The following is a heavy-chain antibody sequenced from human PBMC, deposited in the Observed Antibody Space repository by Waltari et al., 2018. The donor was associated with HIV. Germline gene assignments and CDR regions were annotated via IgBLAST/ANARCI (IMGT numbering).Heavy chain of an antibody. CDR2: IKPISGGT. V-gene: IGHV1-2*02. J-gene: IGHJ4*02. CDR1: GYSFTGYY. D-gene: IGHD3-3*01. Sequence: QVQLMQSGAELKKPGASVEVSCAASGYSFTGYYIHWVRQAQGQGLEWMGWIKPISGGTKYAQRFQGRVTVTRDTSINTVYMELRRLRSDDTAVYYCVRDRALDWTSDFHYWGQGTLVTVSS. CDR3: VRDRALDWTSDFHY.